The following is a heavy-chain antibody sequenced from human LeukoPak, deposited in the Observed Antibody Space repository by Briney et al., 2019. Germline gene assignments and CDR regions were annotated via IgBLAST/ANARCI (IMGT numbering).Heavy chain of an antibody. CDR1: GGTFSSYA. Sequence: SVKVSCKASGGTFSSYAISWVRQAPGEGLEWMGRIIPIFGIANYAQKLQGRVTITTDESTSTAYMELSSLRSEDTAVYYCAREEVRLGSAFDIWGQGTMVTVSS. D-gene: IGHD6-19*01. CDR3: AREEVRLGSAFDI. V-gene: IGHV1-69*05. CDR2: IIPIFGIA. J-gene: IGHJ3*02.